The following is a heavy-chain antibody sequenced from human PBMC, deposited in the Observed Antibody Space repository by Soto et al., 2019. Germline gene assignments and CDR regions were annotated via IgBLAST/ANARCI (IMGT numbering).Heavy chain of an antibody. V-gene: IGHV1-18*01. Sequence: QVQLVQSGAEVKKPGASVKVSCKASGYTFTSYGISWVRQAPGQGLEWMGWISAYNGNTNYAQKLQGRVTMTTDTSTSTAYMELRSLRSDDTAVYYCARAGVGVPPRGDYYYYGMDVWGQGTTVTVSS. J-gene: IGHJ6*02. CDR1: GYTFTSYG. D-gene: IGHD3-3*01. CDR2: ISAYNGNT. CDR3: ARAGVGVPPRGDYYYYGMDV.